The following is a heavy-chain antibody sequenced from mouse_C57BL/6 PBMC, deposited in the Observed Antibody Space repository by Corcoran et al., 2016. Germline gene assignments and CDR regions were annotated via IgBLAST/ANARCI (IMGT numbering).Heavy chain of an antibody. CDR1: GYTFTDYY. V-gene: IGHV1-26*01. CDR3: ARRGYYGSRPGAMDY. J-gene: IGHJ4*01. Sequence: EVQLQQSGPELVKPGASVKISCKASGYTFTDYYMNWVKQSHGKSLEWIGDINPNNGGTSYNQKFKGKATLTVDKSSSTAYMELRSLTSEDSAVYYCARRGYYGSRPGAMDYWGQGTSVTVSS. D-gene: IGHD1-1*01. CDR2: INPNNGGT.